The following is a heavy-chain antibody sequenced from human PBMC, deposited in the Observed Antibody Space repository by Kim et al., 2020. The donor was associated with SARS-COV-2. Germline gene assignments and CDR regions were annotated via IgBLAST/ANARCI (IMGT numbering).Heavy chain of an antibody. Sequence: ASVKVSCKASGYTFTSYDINWVRQATGQGLEWMGWMNPNSGNTGYAQKFQGRVTMTRNTSISTAYMELSSLRSEDTAVYYCARAGDLIVVVPAANLNHGGYYYGMDVWGQGTTVTVSS. J-gene: IGHJ6*02. V-gene: IGHV1-8*01. D-gene: IGHD2-2*01. CDR2: MNPNSGNT. CDR3: ARAGDLIVVVPAANLNHGGYYYGMDV. CDR1: GYTFTSYD.